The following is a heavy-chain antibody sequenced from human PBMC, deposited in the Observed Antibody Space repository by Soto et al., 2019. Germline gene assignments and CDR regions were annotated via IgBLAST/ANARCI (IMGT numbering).Heavy chain of an antibody. D-gene: IGHD4-17*01. CDR1: GFTFSNAW. J-gene: IGHJ4*02. Sequence: EVQLVESGGGLVKPGGSLRLSCAASGFTFSNAWMSWVRQAPGKGLEWVGRIKSKTDGGTTDYAAPVKGRFTISRDESKNTLYLQMNSLKTEDTAVYYCTTNYGDYVYFDYWGQGTLVTVSS. CDR3: TTNYGDYVYFDY. CDR2: IKSKTDGGTT. V-gene: IGHV3-15*01.